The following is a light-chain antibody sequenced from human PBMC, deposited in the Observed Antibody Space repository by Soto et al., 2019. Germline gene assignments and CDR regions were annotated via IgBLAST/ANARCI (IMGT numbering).Light chain of an antibody. J-gene: IGLJ3*02. CDR1: SSDVGSYNL. Sequence: QSVLTQPASVSGSPGQSITISCTGSSSDVGSYNLVSWYQQHPGKAPKLVIYEVTKRPSGVSNRFSGSKSGNTASLTISGLQAEDEADYYCCSYTGSNTYWVFGGGTKLTVL. CDR2: EVT. CDR3: CSYTGSNTYWV. V-gene: IGLV2-23*02.